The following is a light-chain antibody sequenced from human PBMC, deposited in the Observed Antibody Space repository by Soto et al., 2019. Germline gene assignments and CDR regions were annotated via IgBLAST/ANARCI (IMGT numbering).Light chain of an antibody. CDR1: KSISSW. Sequence: DIQMTQSPSTLSASVGDRITITCRASKSISSWLAWYQQKPGKAPKLLIYKASSLESGIPSRFSGSGSETECTLTVSSLQPDEFASFYCQQYNSYPLPFGQGTKVEIK. V-gene: IGKV1-5*03. J-gene: IGKJ1*01. CDR3: QQYNSYPLP. CDR2: KAS.